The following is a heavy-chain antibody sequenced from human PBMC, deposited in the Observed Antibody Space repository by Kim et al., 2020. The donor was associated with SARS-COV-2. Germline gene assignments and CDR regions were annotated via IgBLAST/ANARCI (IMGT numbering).Heavy chain of an antibody. J-gene: IGHJ6*02. D-gene: IGHD5-18*01. V-gene: IGHV3-30*18. CDR2: ISYDGSNK. CDR1: GFTFSSYG. CDR3: AKESMVWIQLWSYYGMDV. Sequence: GGSLRLSCAASGFTFSSYGMHWVRQAPGKGLEWVAVISYDGSNKYYADSVKGRFTISRDNSKNTLYLQMNSLRAEDTAVYYCAKESMVWIQLWSYYGMDVWGQGTTVTVSS.